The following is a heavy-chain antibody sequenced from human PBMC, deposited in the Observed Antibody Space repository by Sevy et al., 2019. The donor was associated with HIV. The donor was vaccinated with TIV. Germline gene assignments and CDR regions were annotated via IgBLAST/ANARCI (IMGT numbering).Heavy chain of an antibody. J-gene: IGHJ6*02. CDR1: GFTFSNYG. CDR2: ISYDGSDK. Sequence: GGSLRLSCAASGFTFSNYGMHWVRQAPGKGLEWVAVISYDGSDKYYADSVKRRFTISRDSSKNTLYLQMNSLRTEDTAVFYCAKAPAFFPSGMDVWGQGTTVTVSS. CDR3: AKAPAFFPSGMDV. V-gene: IGHV3-30*18.